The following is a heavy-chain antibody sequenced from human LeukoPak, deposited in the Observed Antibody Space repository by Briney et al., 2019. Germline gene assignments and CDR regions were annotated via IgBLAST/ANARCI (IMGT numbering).Heavy chain of an antibody. D-gene: IGHD4-17*01. CDR3: AKNYGDYVYYYYYGMDV. V-gene: IGHV3-15*07. Sequence: PGGSLRLSCAASSFTFSNAWMNWVRQAPGKGLEWVGRIKSKTDGGTTDYAAPVKGRFTISRDDSKNTLYLQMNSLRAEDTAVYYCAKNYGDYVYYYYYGMDVWGQGTTVTVSS. CDR2: IKSKTDGGTT. CDR1: SFTFSNAW. J-gene: IGHJ6*02.